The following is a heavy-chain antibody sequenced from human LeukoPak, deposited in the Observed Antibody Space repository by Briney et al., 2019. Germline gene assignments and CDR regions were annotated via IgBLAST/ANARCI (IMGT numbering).Heavy chain of an antibody. CDR1: GGSISSHY. CDR3: VRGLYDSSTYRAFHI. V-gene: IGHV4-4*07. D-gene: IGHD3-22*01. CDR2: IYTSGST. J-gene: IGHJ3*02. Sequence: SETLSLTCTVYGGSISSHYWIWIRLPAGKGLEWIGRIYTSGSTNSNPSLRSRVTMSVDTSKNQFSLMLSSVTAADTAVYFCVRGLYDSSTYRAFHIWGQGTMVTVSS.